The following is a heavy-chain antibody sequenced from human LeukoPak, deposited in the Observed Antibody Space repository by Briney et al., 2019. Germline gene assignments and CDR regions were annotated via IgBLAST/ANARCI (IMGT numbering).Heavy chain of an antibody. J-gene: IGHJ6*03. D-gene: IGHD1-7*01. V-gene: IGHV4-59*01. CDR3: ARAANWNYGTYYYYYMDV. CDR2: IYYSGST. Sequence: SETLSLTCTVSGGSISSYYWSWIRQPPGKGLEWIGYIYYSGSTNYNPSLKSRVTISVDTSKNQFSLKLSSVTAADTAVYYCARAANWNYGTYYYYYMDVWGKGTTVTVS. CDR1: GGSISSYY.